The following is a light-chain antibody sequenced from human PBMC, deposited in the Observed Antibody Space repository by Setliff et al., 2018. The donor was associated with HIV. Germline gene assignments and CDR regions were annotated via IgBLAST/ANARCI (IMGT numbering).Light chain of an antibody. CDR1: SADIGNYNL. CDR2: EVN. CDR3: CSYARTGPYL. Sequence: SALTQPASVSRSPGQSISLSCTGTSADIGNYNLVSWYQHHPGKAPKLIIYEVNKRPSGVSNRFSGSKSGNIASLTISGLQAEDEADYYCCSYARTGPYLFGTGTKVTV. V-gene: IGLV2-23*02. J-gene: IGLJ1*01.